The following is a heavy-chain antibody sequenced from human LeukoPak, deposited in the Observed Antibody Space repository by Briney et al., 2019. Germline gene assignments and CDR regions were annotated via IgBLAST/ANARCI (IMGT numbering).Heavy chain of an antibody. D-gene: IGHD5-18*01. CDR2: INPNSGGT. V-gene: IGHV1-2*02. CDR3: VRAERTAITHDY. Sequence: ASVKVSCKASGYTFTGYYMHWVRQAPGQGLKWMGWINPNSGGTNYAQNFQGRVTVTTDTSTGTAYMELRSLRSDDTAVYYCVRAERTAITHDYWGQGTLVTVSS. CDR1: GYTFTGYY. J-gene: IGHJ4*02.